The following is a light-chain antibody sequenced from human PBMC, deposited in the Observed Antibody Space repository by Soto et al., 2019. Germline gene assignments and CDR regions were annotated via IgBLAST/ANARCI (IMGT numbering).Light chain of an antibody. CDR2: EAS. J-gene: IGKJ1*01. Sequence: DIQVTQSPSSLSASVGDRVTITCRASQDISGHLAWYQQKPGKVPKLLIYEASTLQSRVPSRFSASGSWTDFTLTISSLQPEDVATYYCQKYNGTPRTFGQGTKVELK. CDR3: QKYNGTPRT. CDR1: QDISGH. V-gene: IGKV1-27*01.